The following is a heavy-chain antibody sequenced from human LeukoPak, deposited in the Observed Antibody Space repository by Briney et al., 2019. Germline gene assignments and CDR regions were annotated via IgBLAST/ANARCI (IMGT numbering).Heavy chain of an antibody. CDR3: TRYRGYFDY. CDR1: GFSFSDAW. D-gene: IGHD3-10*01. CDR2: LKSKGGGETA. J-gene: IGHJ4*02. V-gene: IGHV3-15*01. Sequence: PGGSLRLSCAASGFSFSDAWMSWVRQAPGRGLEWVGRLKSKGGGETADYTAPVKGRFTISRDDSKSIAYLQMNSLKTEDTAVYFCTRYRGYFDYWGQGTLVTVSS.